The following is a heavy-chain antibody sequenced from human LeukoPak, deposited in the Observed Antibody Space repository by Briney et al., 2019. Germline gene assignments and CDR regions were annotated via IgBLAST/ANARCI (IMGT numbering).Heavy chain of an antibody. V-gene: IGHV4-34*01. CDR2: INHSGST. D-gene: IGHD3-10*01. J-gene: IGHJ4*02. CDR1: GGSFSGYY. Sequence: PSETLSLTCAVYGGSFSGYYWSWIRQPPGKGLEWIGEINHSGSTNYNPSLKSRVTISVDTSKNQFSLKLSSVTAADTAVYYCARIPPYGSGRGYFDYWGRGTLVTVSS. CDR3: ARIPPYGSGRGYFDY.